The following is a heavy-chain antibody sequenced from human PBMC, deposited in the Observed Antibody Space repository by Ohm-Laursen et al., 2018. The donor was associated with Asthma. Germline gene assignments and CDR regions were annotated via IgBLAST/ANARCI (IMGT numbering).Heavy chain of an antibody. CDR3: AKDITGYSSGGAFDI. CDR1: GFTFDDYA. V-gene: IGHV3-9*01. J-gene: IGHJ3*02. CDR2: ISWNSGSI. D-gene: IGHD6-19*01. Sequence: SLRLSCAASGFTFDDYAMHWVRQAPGKGLEWVSGISWNSGSIGYADSVKGRFTISRDNAKNSLYLQMNSLRAEDTALYYCAKDITGYSSGGAFDIWGQGTMVTVSS.